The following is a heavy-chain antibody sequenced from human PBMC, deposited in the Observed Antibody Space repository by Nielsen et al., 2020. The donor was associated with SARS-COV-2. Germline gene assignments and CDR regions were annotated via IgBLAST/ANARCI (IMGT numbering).Heavy chain of an antibody. V-gene: IGHV3-7*01. CDR3: ARGSGSTEGYFYGRYYYYYMDV. J-gene: IGHJ6*03. D-gene: IGHD5-18*01. Sequence: WIRQPPGKGLEWVANIKQDGSEKYYVDSVKGRFTIFRDNAKNSLYLQMNSLRAEDTAVYYCARGSGSTEGYFYGRYYYYYMDVWGKGTTVTVSS. CDR2: IKQDGSEK.